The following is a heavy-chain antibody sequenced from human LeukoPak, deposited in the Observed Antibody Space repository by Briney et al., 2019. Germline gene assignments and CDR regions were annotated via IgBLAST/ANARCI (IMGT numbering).Heavy chain of an antibody. V-gene: IGHV3-53*01. CDR2: LYSGGAT. D-gene: IGHD6-19*01. Sequence: GGSLRLSCAASGFTVSSNYMSWVRQPAGKGLEWVSVLYSGGATFYADSVKGRFTISRDTSKNTLYLQMNDLRADDTAVYYCTNLKGWYGEGFFDYWGQGTLVTVSS. CDR3: TNLKGWYGEGFFDY. J-gene: IGHJ4*02. CDR1: GFTVSSNY.